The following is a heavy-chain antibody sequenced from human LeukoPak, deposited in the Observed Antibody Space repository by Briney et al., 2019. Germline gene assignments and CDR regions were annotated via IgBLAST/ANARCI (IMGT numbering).Heavy chain of an antibody. V-gene: IGHV4-59*01. D-gene: IGHD2-2*01. CDR3: ARSSSGYCSSTSCYVAFDI. CDR2: VYYRGNP. Sequence: WETLSLTCTVSGGSINTYYWSWIRQPPGKGLEWIGYVYYRGNPKSNPSLESRVTLSLDTSKNQSSLKVSSLTAADTAVYYCARSSSGYCSSTSCYVAFDIWGQGTMVTVSS. CDR1: GGSINTYY. J-gene: IGHJ3*02.